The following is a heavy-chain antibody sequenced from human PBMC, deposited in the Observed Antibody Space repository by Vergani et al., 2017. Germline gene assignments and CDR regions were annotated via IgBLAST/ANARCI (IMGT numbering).Heavy chain of an antibody. CDR2: ISWNSGSI. V-gene: IGHV3-9*01. CDR1: GFTFDDYA. CDR3: ARVTTIYYMDV. Sequence: EVQLVESGGGLVQPGRSLRLSCAASGFTFDDYAMHWVRQAPGKGLEWVSGISWNSGSIGYADSVKGRFTISRDNAKNSLYLQMNSPRAEDTALYYCARVTTIYYMDVWGKGTTVTVSS. D-gene: IGHD5-12*01. J-gene: IGHJ6*03.